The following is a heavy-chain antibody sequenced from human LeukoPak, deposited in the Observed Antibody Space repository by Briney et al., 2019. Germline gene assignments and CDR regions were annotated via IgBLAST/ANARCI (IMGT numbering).Heavy chain of an antibody. CDR2: IKNDGSLM. CDR3: ASSHDSSGND. Sequence: GGSLRLSCVASGFSFSSYWMAWVRQAPGKGLEWVANIKNDGSLMFYVDSVKGRFTISRDNAKNSLYLEMNSLRADDTAVYFCASSHDSSGNDWGQGTMVTVSS. D-gene: IGHD3-22*01. V-gene: IGHV3-7*01. J-gene: IGHJ4*02. CDR1: GFSFSSYW.